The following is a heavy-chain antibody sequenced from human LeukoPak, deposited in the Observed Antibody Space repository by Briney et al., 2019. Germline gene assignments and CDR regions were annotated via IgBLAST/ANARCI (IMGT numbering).Heavy chain of an antibody. CDR1: GGTFSSYA. D-gene: IGHD3-10*01. J-gene: IGHJ5*02. V-gene: IGHV1-69*06. CDR2: IIPIFGTA. Sequence: SVTVSCKASGGTFSSYAISWVRQAPGQGLEWMGGIIPIFGTANYAQKFQGRVTITADKSTSTAYMELSSLRSEDTAVYYCARANDYGSGSYFSWGQGTLVTVSS. CDR3: ARANDYGSGSYFS.